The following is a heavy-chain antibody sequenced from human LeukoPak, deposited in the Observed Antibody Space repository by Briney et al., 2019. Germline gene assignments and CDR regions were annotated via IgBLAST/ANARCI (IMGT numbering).Heavy chain of an antibody. V-gene: IGHV3-30*02. CDR2: IRYDGSNK. D-gene: IGHD3-3*01. Sequence: PGGSLRLSCAASGFTFSSYGMHWVRQAPGKGLEWVAFIRYDGSNKYYADSVKGRFTISRDNSKNTLYLQMNSLRAEDTAVYYCAKDFLKGYDFWSGYSQPNWFDPWGQGTLVTVSS. CDR3: AKDFLKGYDFWSGYSQPNWFDP. J-gene: IGHJ5*02. CDR1: GFTFSSYG.